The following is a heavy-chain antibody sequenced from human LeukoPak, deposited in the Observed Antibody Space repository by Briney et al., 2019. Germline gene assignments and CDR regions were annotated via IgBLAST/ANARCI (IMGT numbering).Heavy chain of an antibody. Sequence: GASVKVSCKASGYTFTSYGISWVRQAPGQGLEWMGWISAYNGNTNYAQKLQGRVTMTTDTSTSTAYMELRSLRSDDTAVYYCARGNIDMVRGVILDYWDQGTLVTVSS. CDR3: ARGNIDMVRGVILDY. CDR1: GYTFTSYG. V-gene: IGHV1-18*01. CDR2: ISAYNGNT. J-gene: IGHJ4*02. D-gene: IGHD3-10*01.